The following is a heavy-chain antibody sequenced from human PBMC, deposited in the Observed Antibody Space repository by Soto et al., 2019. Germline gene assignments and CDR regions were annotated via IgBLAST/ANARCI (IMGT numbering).Heavy chain of an antibody. CDR1: GYTLTELS. V-gene: IGHV1-24*01. CDR2: FDPEDGET. CDR3: ATVGDGYPASWFDP. Sequence: ASVKVSCKVSGYTLTELSMHWVRHAPGKGLEWMGGFDPEDGETIYAQKFQGRVTMTEDTSTDTAYMELSSLRSEDTAVYYCATVGDGYPASWFDPWGQGTLVTVSS. D-gene: IGHD5-12*01. J-gene: IGHJ5*02.